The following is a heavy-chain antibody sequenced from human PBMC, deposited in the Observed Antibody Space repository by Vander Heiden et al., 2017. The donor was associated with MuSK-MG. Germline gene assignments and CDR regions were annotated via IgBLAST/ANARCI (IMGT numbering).Heavy chain of an antibody. V-gene: IGHV4-38-2*02. J-gene: IGHJ2*01. Sequence: QVQLQESGPGLVKPSETLSLTCTVSGYSISIGYYWGWVRQAPGKGLEWVGSIYHSGTTYYRASRNRLVIISVDASKNHFPHKMNSVTATEAAVYYCARQSNVNYAGGKGNFDLWGRGTLVTVSS. D-gene: IGHD1-7*01. CDR3: ARQSNVNYAGGKGNFDL. CDR2: IYHSGTT. CDR1: GYSISIGYY.